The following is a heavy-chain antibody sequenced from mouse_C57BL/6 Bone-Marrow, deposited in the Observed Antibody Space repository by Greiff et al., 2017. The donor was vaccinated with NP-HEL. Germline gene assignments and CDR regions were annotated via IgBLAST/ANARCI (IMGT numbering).Heavy chain of an antibody. CDR3: ARSIYYGSSYDAMDY. J-gene: IGHJ4*01. Sequence: DVKLVESGGGLVQPGGSLSLSCAASGFTFTDYYMSWVRQPPGKALEWLGFIRNKANGYTTGYSASVKGRFTISRDNSQSILYLQMNALRAEDSATYYCARSIYYGSSYDAMDYWGQGTSVTVSS. V-gene: IGHV7-3*01. CDR2: IRNKANGYTT. D-gene: IGHD1-1*01. CDR1: GFTFTDYY.